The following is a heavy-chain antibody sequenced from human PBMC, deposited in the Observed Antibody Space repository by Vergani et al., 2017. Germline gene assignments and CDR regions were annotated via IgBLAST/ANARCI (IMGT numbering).Heavy chain of an antibody. CDR3: ARYRYYLGSGSYPYFYYYGLDV. J-gene: IGHJ6*02. Sequence: EVQLVESGGGMVKRGGSLRLSCAASGFTFSSYSMNWVRQAPGKGLEWVSSISSSSSYIHYSDSLKGRFTIYRDNAKSSLYLQMNSLRAEDTGVYYCARYRYYLGSGSYPYFYYYGLDVWGQGTAVTVSS. V-gene: IGHV3-21*01. CDR1: GFTFSSYS. CDR2: ISSSSSYI. D-gene: IGHD3-10*01.